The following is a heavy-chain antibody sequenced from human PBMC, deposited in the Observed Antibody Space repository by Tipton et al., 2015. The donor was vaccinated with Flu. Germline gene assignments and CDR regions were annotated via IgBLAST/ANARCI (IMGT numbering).Heavy chain of an antibody. Sequence: WVRQAPGKGLEWIGYIHDSGTTFSNPPLKSRLRMAIDTSKDQLSLSLTSVTATDTAVYYCARHKEASLTTWGPGILVTVSS. D-gene: IGHD1-1*01. V-gene: IGHV4-30-4*08. J-gene: IGHJ4*02. CDR3: ARHKEASLTT. CDR2: IHDSGTT.